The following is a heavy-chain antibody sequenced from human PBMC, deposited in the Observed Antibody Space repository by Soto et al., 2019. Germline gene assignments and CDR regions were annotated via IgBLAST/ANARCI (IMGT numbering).Heavy chain of an antibody. CDR2: ISGSGGST. CDR1: GFTFSSYA. D-gene: IGHD3-9*01. CDR3: AKDRILTGYYSGNWFDP. J-gene: IGHJ5*02. V-gene: IGHV3-23*01. Sequence: GGSLRLSCAASGFTFSSYAMSWVRQAPGKGLEWVSAISGSGGSTYYADSVKGRFTISIDNFKNKLYLQMNCLRAEDTAVYFCAKDRILTGYYSGNWFDPWGQGTLVTVSS.